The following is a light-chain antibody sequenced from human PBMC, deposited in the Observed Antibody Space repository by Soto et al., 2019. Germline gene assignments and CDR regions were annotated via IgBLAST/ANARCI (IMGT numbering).Light chain of an antibody. J-gene: IGLJ2*01. CDR3: QSYDSHLSGREV. V-gene: IGLV1-40*01. CDR1: SSNIGGGYD. Sequence: QSVLTQPPSVSGAPGQRVTISCTGSSSNIGGGYDVHWYQQLPGTAPKLLIYANRDRPSGVPDRFSGSKSGSSASLAITGLQAEDEADYYCQSYDSHLSGREVFGGGTKLTVL. CDR2: ANR.